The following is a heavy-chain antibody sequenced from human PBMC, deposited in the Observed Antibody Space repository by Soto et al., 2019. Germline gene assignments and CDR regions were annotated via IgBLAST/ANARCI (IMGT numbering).Heavy chain of an antibody. J-gene: IGHJ2*01. CDR3: ARDLGIQLWTVGWYFDL. V-gene: IGHV4-30-4*01. Sequence: QVQLQESGPGLVKPSQTLSLTCTVSGGSISSGDYYWSWIRQPPGKGLAWIGYIYYSGSTYYNPSLKSRVTISVDTSKNQFSLKLSSVTAADTAVYYCARDLGIQLWTVGWYFDLWGRGTLVTVSS. D-gene: IGHD5-18*01. CDR1: GGSISSGDYY. CDR2: IYYSGST.